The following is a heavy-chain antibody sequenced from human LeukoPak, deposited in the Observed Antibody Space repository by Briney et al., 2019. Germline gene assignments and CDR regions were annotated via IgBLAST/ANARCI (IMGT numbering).Heavy chain of an antibody. CDR1: GFTISNYA. V-gene: IGHV3-23*01. Sequence: GGSLRLSCATSGFTISNYAMSWVRQAPGKGLEWLSTIGSGGGTYYADSVKGRFTISRDNSINTLYLQMNSLRAEDTALYYCANRGRYYFDYWGQGALVTASS. CDR2: IGSGGGT. J-gene: IGHJ4*02. CDR3: ANRGRYYFDY. D-gene: IGHD6-25*01.